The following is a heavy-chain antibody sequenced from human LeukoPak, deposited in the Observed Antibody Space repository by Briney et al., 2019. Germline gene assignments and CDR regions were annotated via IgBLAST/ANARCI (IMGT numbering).Heavy chain of an antibody. D-gene: IGHD3-10*01. CDR3: ARDAGYYYGSGSYYSDY. J-gene: IGHJ4*02. V-gene: IGHV3-21*01. CDR2: ISSSSSYI. Sequence: GGSLRLSCAASGFTFSSYSMNRVRQAPGKGLEWVSSISSSSSYIYYADSVKGRFTISRGNAKNSLYLQMNSLRAEDTAVYYCARDAGYYYGSGSYYSDYWGQGTLVTVSS. CDR1: GFTFSSYS.